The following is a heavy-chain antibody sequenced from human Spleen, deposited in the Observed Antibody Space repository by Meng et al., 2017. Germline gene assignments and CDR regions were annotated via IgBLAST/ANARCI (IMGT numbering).Heavy chain of an antibody. CDR2: ISAYNGNT. Sequence: ASVKVSCKASGYTFISYYVHWVRQAPGQGLEWMGWISAYNGNTNYAQKLQGRVTMTTDTSTSTAYMELRSLRSDDTAVYYCARGLQQWLVENYFDYWGQGTLVTVSS. CDR3: ARGLQQWLVENYFDY. V-gene: IGHV1-18*04. CDR1: GYTFISYY. J-gene: IGHJ4*02. D-gene: IGHD6-19*01.